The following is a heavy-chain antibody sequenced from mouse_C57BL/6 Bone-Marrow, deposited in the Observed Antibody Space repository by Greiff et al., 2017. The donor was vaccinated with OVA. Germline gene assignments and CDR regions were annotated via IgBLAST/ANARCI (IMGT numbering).Heavy chain of an antibody. CDR3: DRSHDGQGCGG. V-gene: IGHV8-12*01. J-gene: IGHJ3*01. D-gene: IGHD2-3*01. Sequence: QVTLQVSGPGILQSSQTLSLTCSFSGFSLSTSGMGVSWIRQPSGKGLEWLAPMYWDADKRSNPFLRNRPSTSNATSTNQVFLKITSVDTADTATYASDRSHDGQGCGGWGHVVLVTV. CDR2: MYWDADK. CDR1: GFSLSTSGMG.